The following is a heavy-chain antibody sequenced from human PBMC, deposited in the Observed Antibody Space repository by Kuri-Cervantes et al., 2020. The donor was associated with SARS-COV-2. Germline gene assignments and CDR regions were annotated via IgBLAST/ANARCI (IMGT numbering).Heavy chain of an antibody. J-gene: IGHJ6*02. CDR3: ARDPTTVTTGIGMDV. V-gene: IGHV1-46*01. Sequence: ASVKVSCKVSGYTFTTYYIHWVRQAPGQGLEWMGIINPSGGGTSYAQKFQGRVAVTRDTPTSTVYMELSSLRSGDTAVYYCARDPTTVTTGIGMDVWGQGTTVTVSS. CDR2: INPSGGGT. D-gene: IGHD4-17*01. CDR1: GYTFTTYY.